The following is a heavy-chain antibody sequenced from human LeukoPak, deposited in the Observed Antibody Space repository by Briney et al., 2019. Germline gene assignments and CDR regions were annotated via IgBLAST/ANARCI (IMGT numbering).Heavy chain of an antibody. D-gene: IGHD1-26*01. CDR2: IRYDGSNK. CDR1: GFTFSSYG. J-gene: IGHJ4*02. V-gene: IGHV3-30*02. Sequence: GGTLRLYSAASGFTFSSYGMHWVSQAPGRGLEWVAFIRYDGSNKYYADSVKGRFTISRDNSKKTLYLQMNTLRAEDTAVYYCAKDRKARIVGATFDYWGQGTLVTGSS. CDR3: AKDRKARIVGATFDY.